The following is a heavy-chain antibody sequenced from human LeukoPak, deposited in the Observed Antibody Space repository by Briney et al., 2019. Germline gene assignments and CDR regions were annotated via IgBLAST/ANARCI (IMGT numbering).Heavy chain of an antibody. J-gene: IGHJ4*02. CDR1: GFTFSSYW. CDR3: ARDYYCSGGSCLYFDY. Sequence: PGGSLRLSCAASGFTFSSYWMHWVRQAPGKGLVWVSRINTDGSSRTYADSVKGRFTISRDNSNNTLYLQMNSLRVEDTAVYYCARDYYCSGGSCLYFDYWGQGTLVTVSS. D-gene: IGHD2-15*01. V-gene: IGHV3-74*01. CDR2: INTDGSSR.